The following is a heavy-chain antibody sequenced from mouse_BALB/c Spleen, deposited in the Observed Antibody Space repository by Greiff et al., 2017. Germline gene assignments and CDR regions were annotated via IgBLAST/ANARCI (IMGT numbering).Heavy chain of an antibody. CDR1: GFTFSSYT. J-gene: IGHJ1*01. Sequence: DVKLVESGGGLVQPGGSLKLSCAASGFTFSSYTMSWVRQTPEKRLEWVAYISNGGGSTYYPDTVKGRFTISRDNAKNTLYLQMSSLKSEDTAMYYCAREGGVDGYYWYFDVWDAGTTVTVSS. D-gene: IGHD2-3*01. CDR2: ISNGGGST. V-gene: IGHV5-12-2*01. CDR3: AREGGVDGYYWYFDV.